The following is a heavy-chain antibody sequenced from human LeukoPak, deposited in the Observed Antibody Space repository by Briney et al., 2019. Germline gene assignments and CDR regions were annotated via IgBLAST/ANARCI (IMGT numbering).Heavy chain of an antibody. CDR3: ARVYYDFWSGYLTPDY. CDR1: GFTFSSYA. V-gene: IGHV3-20*04. CDR2: INWNGGST. Sequence: GGSLRLSCAASGFTFSSYAMSWVRQAPGKGLEWVSGINWNGGSTGYADSVKGRFTISRDNAKNSLYLQMNSLRAEDTALYYCARVYYDFWSGYLTPDYWGQGTLVTVSS. D-gene: IGHD3-3*01. J-gene: IGHJ4*02.